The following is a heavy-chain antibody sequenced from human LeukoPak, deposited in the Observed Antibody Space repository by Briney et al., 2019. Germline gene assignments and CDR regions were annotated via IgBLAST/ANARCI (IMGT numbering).Heavy chain of an antibody. CDR1: GGTFSSHA. CDR3: AAGVPAQYCSGGSSYYAY. CDR2: IIPIFGTA. J-gene: IGHJ4*02. Sequence: VASVKVSCKASGGTFSSHAISWVRQAPGQGLEWMGGIIPIFGTANYAQKFQGRVTITADESTSTAYMELSSLRSEDTAVYYCAAGVPAQYCSGGSSYYAYWGQGTLVTVSS. V-gene: IGHV1-69*13. D-gene: IGHD2-15*01.